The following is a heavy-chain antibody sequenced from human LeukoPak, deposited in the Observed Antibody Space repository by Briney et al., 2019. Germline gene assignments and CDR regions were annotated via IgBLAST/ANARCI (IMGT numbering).Heavy chain of an antibody. V-gene: IGHV3-48*04. CDR2: ISSSSSTI. CDR3: ANSGIFGVVRYYYYMDV. D-gene: IGHD3-3*01. J-gene: IGHJ6*03. Sequence: GGSLRLSCAASGFTFSSYSMNWVRQAPGKGLEWVSYISSSSSTIYYADSVKGRFTISRDNAKNSLYLQMNSLRAEDTAVYYCANSGIFGVVRYYYYMDVWGKGTTVTVSS. CDR1: GFTFSSYS.